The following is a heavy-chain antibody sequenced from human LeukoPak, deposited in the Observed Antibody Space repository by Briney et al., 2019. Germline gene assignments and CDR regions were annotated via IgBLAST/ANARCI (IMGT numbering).Heavy chain of an antibody. Sequence: GASVKVSCKASGGTFSSYAISWVRQAPGQGLEWMGGIIPIFGTANYAQKFQGRVTITADESTSTAYMELSSLRSEDTAVYYCARVGRYGGFGESNFDYWGQGTLVTVSS. CDR2: IIPIFGTA. CDR3: ARVGRYGGFGESNFDY. V-gene: IGHV1-69*13. J-gene: IGHJ4*02. CDR1: GGTFSSYA. D-gene: IGHD3-10*01.